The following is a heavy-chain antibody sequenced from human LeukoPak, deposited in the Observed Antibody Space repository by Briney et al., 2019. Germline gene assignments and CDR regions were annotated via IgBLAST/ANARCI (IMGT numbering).Heavy chain of an antibody. J-gene: IGHJ6*03. Sequence: GALRLSCEVSGFTFSSYAMHWVHQAPGKGLEWVSLISYDGSHKYYADSVKGRFTISRDNSKNTLYLQMNSLRAEDTAVYYCARGPRVGAAGFVYYHYIDVWGKGTTVTVSS. D-gene: IGHD1-26*01. CDR2: ISYDGSHK. CDR3: ARGPRVGAAGFVYYHYIDV. V-gene: IGHV3-30*04. CDR1: GFTFSSYA.